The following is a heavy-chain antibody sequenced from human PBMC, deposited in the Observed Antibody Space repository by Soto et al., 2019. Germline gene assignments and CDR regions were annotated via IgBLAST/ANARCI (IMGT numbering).Heavy chain of an antibody. D-gene: IGHD2-8*01. CDR3: AKDVGGYCTNGVCYEIGFDP. V-gene: IGHV3-43*02. CDR2: IRGDGGST. CDR1: GFTFDDYA. J-gene: IGHJ5*02. Sequence: GGSLRLSCAASGFTFDDYAMHWVRHAPGKGLEWVSLIRGDGGSTYYADSVKGRFTISRDNSKNSLYLQMNSLRTEDTALYYCAKDVGGYCTNGVCYEIGFDPWGQGTLVTVSS.